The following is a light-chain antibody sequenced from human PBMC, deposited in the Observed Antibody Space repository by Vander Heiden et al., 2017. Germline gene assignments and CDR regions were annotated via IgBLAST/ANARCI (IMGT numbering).Light chain of an antibody. V-gene: IGLV3-1*01. CDR2: QDN. CDR1: KLGDKY. Sequence: SYELTQPPSVSVSPGQTASITCSGDKLGDKYACWYQQKPGQSPVLVIYQDNKRPSGIPERFSGSNSGNTATLTISGTQAMDEADYYCQAWHSSNVVFGGGTKLTGL. CDR3: QAWHSSNVV. J-gene: IGLJ2*01.